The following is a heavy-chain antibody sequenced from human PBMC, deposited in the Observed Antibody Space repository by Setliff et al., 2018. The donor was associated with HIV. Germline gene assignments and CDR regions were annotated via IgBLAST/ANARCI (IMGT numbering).Heavy chain of an antibody. CDR2: IYYSGST. CDR1: GGSISSGNHY. D-gene: IGHD3-10*01. Sequence: SETLSLTCTVSGGSISSGNHYWSWIRQHPGKGLEWIGYIYYSGSTYYNPSLKSRVTMSVDTSKNQFSLKLSSVTAADTAVYYCAREGARHYGSGRYHSWFDPWGQGTQVTVS. CDR3: AREGARHYGSGRYHSWFDP. J-gene: IGHJ5*02. V-gene: IGHV4-31*03.